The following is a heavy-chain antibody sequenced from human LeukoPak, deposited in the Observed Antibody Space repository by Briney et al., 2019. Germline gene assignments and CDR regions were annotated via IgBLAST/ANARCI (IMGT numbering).Heavy chain of an antibody. D-gene: IGHD6-13*01. Sequence: SGPTLVNPTQTLTLTCTFSGFSLSTSGMRVSWIRQPPGKALEWLARIDWDDDKFYSTSLKTRLTISKDTSKNQVVLTTTNMDPVDTATYYCARTKPAGPDAFDIWGQGTMVTVSS. V-gene: IGHV2-70*04. CDR1: GFSLSTSGMR. CDR2: IDWDDDK. J-gene: IGHJ3*02. CDR3: ARTKPAGPDAFDI.